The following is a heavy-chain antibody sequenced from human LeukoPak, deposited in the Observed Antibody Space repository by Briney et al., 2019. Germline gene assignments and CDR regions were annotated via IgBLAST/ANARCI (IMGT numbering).Heavy chain of an antibody. V-gene: IGHV1-69*05. J-gene: IGHJ5*02. CDR1: GGTFSSYA. D-gene: IGHD2-21*01. CDR2: IIPIFGTA. CDR3: ATSHDVKTAPYDL. Sequence: SVKVSCKASGGTFSSYAISWVRQAPGQGLEWMGGIIPIFGTANYAQKFQGRVTITTDESTSTAYMELSSLRSEDTAVYYCATSHDVKTAPYDLWGQGTLVTVSS.